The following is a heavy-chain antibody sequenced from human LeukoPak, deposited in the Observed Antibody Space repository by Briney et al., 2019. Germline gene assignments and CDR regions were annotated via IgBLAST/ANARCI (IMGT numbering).Heavy chain of an antibody. Sequence: PSETLSLTCTVSGGSISNYYWSWIRQPAGKGLEWIGRIYSSGSTNYNPSLKSRVTMSVDTSKNQFSLKLSSVTAADTAVYYCARDCRIRDYYDSSGFEGWSQGTLVTVSS. CDR3: ARDCRIRDYYDSSGFEG. CDR2: IYSSGST. D-gene: IGHD3-22*01. J-gene: IGHJ4*02. CDR1: GGSISNYY. V-gene: IGHV4-4*07.